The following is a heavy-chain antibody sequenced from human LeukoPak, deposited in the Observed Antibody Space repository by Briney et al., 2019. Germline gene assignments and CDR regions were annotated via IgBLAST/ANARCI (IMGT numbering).Heavy chain of an antibody. CDR2: ISYSGST. D-gene: IGHD4-17*01. CDR1: GGSISNHY. CDR3: ARDSTTVTKGFDI. Sequence: SETLSLTCTVSGGSISNHYWTWIRQPPGKGLEWIGYISYSGSTNYNPSLRSRDTISIDTSNNQISLRLSPVTAADTAVYYCARDSTTVTKGFDIWGLGTMVTVSP. J-gene: IGHJ3*02. V-gene: IGHV4-59*11.